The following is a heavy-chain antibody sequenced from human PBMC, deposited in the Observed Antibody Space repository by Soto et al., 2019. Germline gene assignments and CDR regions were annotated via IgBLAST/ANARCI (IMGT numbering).Heavy chain of an antibody. D-gene: IGHD2-2*01. CDR1: GFTFSSYA. CDR3: AREYCSSTSCLNWFDP. V-gene: IGHV3-23*01. CDR2: ISGSGDST. Sequence: GGSLRLSCAASGFTFSSYAMSWVRQAPGKGLEWVSAISGSGDSTYFADSVKGRFSIPRDNSKNTLYLQMNSLRAEDTAVYYCAREYCSSTSCLNWFDPWGQGTLVTVSS. J-gene: IGHJ5*02.